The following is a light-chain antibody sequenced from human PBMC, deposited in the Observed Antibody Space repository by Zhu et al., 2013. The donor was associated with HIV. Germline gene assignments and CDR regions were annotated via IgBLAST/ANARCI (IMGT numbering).Light chain of an antibody. J-gene: IGLJ2*01. Sequence: QSALTQPASVSGSPGQSITISCTGTSSDVGGYNYVSWYQQHPGKGPKLVIHEVTKRPSGVSNRFSGSKSGNTASLTISGLRTEDEADYYCCSYVTGEVSVVFGGGTKLTVL. CDR1: SSDVGGYNY. V-gene: IGLV2-14*01. CDR3: CSYVTGEVSVV. CDR2: EVT.